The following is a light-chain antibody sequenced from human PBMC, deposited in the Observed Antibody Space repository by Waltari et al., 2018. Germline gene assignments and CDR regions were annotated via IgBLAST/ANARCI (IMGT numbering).Light chain of an antibody. CDR3: QQYNNWPPE. CDR2: GAS. Sequence: EIVMTQSPATLSVSPGERATLSCRASQSVSSTLAWYQQKPGQAPRPPIYGASTRATGIPARFSGSGSGTEFTLTISSLQSEDFAVYYCQQYNNWPPEFGQGTKVEIK. V-gene: IGKV3-15*01. CDR1: QSVSST. J-gene: IGKJ1*01.